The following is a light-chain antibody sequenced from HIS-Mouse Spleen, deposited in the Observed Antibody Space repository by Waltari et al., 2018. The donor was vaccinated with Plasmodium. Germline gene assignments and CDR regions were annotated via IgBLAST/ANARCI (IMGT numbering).Light chain of an antibody. CDR2: KDS. V-gene: IGLV3-25*03. CDR3: QSADSSGTYVV. J-gene: IGLJ2*01. Sequence: SYELTLPPSVSVSPGQTARLTCSGDALPTQYAYWYQRKPGQAPVLVIYKDSERPSGIPERFSGSSSGTTVTLTISGVQAEDEADYYCQSADSSGTYVVFGGGTKLTVL. CDR1: ALPTQY.